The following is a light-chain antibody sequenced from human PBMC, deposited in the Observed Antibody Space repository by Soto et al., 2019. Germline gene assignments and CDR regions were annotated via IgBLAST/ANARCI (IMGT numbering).Light chain of an antibody. V-gene: IGKV3-11*01. Sequence: EILLTQSPATLSLSPGERATLSCRASQSLSGTLAWFQHKPGQPPRLLIYGASNRATGIPARFSASGSGTDFTLTISSLAPEDLAVYYGQQRTLLPRTFGQGTKLEIK. J-gene: IGKJ1*01. CDR1: QSLSGT. CDR2: GAS. CDR3: QQRTLLPRT.